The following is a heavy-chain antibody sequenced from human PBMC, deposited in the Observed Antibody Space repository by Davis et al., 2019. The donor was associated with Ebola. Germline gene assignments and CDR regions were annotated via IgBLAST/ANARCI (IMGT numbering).Heavy chain of an antibody. Sequence: GESLKISCAASGFTFRNYAMMWVRQAPGKGLEWVSVISVGGGMTYYADSAKGRFTISRDNSMNTVYLQMNSLRVEDTAVYFCARLRAGGWYEALGYWGQGTLVTVSS. J-gene: IGHJ4*02. CDR3: ARLRAGGWYEALGY. CDR2: ISVGGGMT. CDR1: GFTFRNYA. D-gene: IGHD6-19*01. V-gene: IGHV3-23*01.